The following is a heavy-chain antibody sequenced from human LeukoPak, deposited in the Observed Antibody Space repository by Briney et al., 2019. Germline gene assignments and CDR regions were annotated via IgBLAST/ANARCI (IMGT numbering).Heavy chain of an antibody. Sequence: SETLSLTCTVSGGSISSYYWSWIRQPAGKGLGWIGRIYTSGSTNYNPSLKSRVTMSVDTSKNQFSLKLSSVTAADTAVYYCARVPYSGSYYSNWFDPWGQGTLVTVSS. J-gene: IGHJ5*02. CDR3: ARVPYSGSYYSNWFDP. D-gene: IGHD1-26*01. V-gene: IGHV4-4*07. CDR1: GGSISSYY. CDR2: IYTSGST.